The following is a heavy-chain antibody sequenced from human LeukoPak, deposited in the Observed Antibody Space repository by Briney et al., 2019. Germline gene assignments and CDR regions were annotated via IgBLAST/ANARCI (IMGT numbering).Heavy chain of an antibody. CDR3: ARGPPPFVPAATPYYYYYMDV. Sequence: ASVKVSCKASGGTFSSYAISWVRQAPGQGLEWMGGIIPIFGTANYAQKFQGRVTITADESTSTAYMELSSLRSEDTAVYYCARGPPPFVPAATPYYYYYMDVWGKGTTVTVSS. D-gene: IGHD2-2*02. V-gene: IGHV1-69*01. J-gene: IGHJ6*03. CDR2: IIPIFGTA. CDR1: GGTFSSYA.